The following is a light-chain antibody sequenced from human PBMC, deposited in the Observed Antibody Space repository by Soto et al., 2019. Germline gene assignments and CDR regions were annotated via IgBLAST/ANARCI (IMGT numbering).Light chain of an antibody. CDR1: RSNIGGHN. V-gene: IGLV1-47*01. Sequence: QAVLTQPPSASGTPGQRVAISCSGSRSNIGGHNVYWYQQLPGTAPKLLIYKNSQRPLWVSDRFSGSKSGTSASLAISGLRSEDEADYYCAAWDDSLNGAVFGGGTQLTVL. J-gene: IGLJ7*01. CDR2: KNS. CDR3: AAWDDSLNGAV.